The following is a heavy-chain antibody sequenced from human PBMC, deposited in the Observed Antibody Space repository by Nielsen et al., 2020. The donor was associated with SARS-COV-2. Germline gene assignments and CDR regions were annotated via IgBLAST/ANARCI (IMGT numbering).Heavy chain of an antibody. CDR2: ISWNSGSI. CDR1: GFTFDDYA. V-gene: IGHV3-9*01. CDR3: AKDPADDAFDI. Sequence: SLKISCAASGFTFDDYAMHWVWQAPGKGLEWVSGISWNSGSIGYADSVKGRFTISRDNAKNSLYLQMNSLRAEDTALYYCAKDPADDAFDIWGQGTMVTVSS. J-gene: IGHJ3*02.